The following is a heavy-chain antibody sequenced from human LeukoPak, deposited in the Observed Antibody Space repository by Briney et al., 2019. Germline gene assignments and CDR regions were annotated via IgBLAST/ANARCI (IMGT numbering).Heavy chain of an antibody. J-gene: IGHJ3*02. CDR3: ARDSARGYSYGYNAFDI. CDR1: GYNFRNYG. CDR2: ITAGNGNT. V-gene: IGHV1-18*01. Sequence: ASVKVSCKASGYNFRNYGIGWVRQAPRQRLEWMGWITAGNGNTNYAQKVQGRFTMTTDTSTSTAYMELRSLRSDDTAVYFCARDSARGYSYGYNAFDIWGQGTMVTVSS. D-gene: IGHD5-18*01.